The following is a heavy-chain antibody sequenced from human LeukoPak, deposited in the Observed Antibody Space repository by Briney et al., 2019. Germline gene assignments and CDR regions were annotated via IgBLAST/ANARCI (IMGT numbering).Heavy chain of an antibody. CDR2: IKQDGSEK. CDR3: ARGEWSSSPFDY. D-gene: IGHD6-6*01. CDR1: GFNFCSYW. Sequence: HAGGSLRLSCAASGFNFCSYWMHWVRQAPGKGLEWVANIKQDGSEKYYVDSVKGRFTISRDNAKNSLYLQMNSLRAEDTAVYYCARGEWSSSPFDYWGQGTLVTVSS. J-gene: IGHJ4*02. V-gene: IGHV3-7*01.